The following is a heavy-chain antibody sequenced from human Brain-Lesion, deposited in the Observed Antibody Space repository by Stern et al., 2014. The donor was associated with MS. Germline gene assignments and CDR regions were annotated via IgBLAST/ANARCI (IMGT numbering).Heavy chain of an antibody. CDR2: ITPFTRNT. CDR3: AEGGSYGFVY. Sequence: VQLVESGAEVKKTGSSVKVSCQASGNTFTNRYLHWVRQAPGQALEWMGWITPFTRNTNYAQNFQDRVTITMDRSMSTAYMDLSSLRSDDTAIYFCAEGGSYGFVYWGQGTLVTVSS. V-gene: IGHV1-45*02. J-gene: IGHJ4*02. CDR1: GNTFTNRY. D-gene: IGHD4-17*01.